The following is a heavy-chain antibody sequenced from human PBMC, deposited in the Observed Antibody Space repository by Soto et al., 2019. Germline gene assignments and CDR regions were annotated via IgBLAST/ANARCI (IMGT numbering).Heavy chain of an antibody. D-gene: IGHD6-13*01. CDR1: GFTFDDYA. CDR3: AKASSSWYSISDV. Sequence: QPGGSLRLSCAASGFTFDDYAMHWVRQAPGKGLEWVSGISWNSGSIGYADSVKGRFTISRDNAKNSLYLQMNSLRAEDTALYYCAKASSSWYSISDVWGQGTTVTVYS. CDR2: ISWNSGSI. V-gene: IGHV3-9*01. J-gene: IGHJ6*02.